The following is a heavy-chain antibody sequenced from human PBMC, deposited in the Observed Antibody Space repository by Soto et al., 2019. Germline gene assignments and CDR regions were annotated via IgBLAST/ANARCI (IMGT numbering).Heavy chain of an antibody. D-gene: IGHD3-3*01. J-gene: IGHJ6*02. CDR1: GFSLCDYA. CDR2: ISSDSRTI. V-gene: IGHV3-48*02. Sequence: GGSLRLSCVASGFSLCDYAVNWVRQAPGKGLEWVSFISSDSRTIYYADSVEGRFTVSRDNARNSVSLQMDSLRDEDAAVYYCARIKLVEWFFINVDVYDMDVWGQGTQVTVSS. CDR3: ARIKLVEWFFINVDVYDMDV.